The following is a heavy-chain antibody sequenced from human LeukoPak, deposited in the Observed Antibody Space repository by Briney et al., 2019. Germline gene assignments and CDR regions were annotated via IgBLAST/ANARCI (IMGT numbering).Heavy chain of an antibody. J-gene: IGHJ4*02. D-gene: IGHD3-22*01. CDR2: FSHRGGS. V-gene: IGHV4-38-2*02. CDR1: GYSLSSGFS. CDR3: ARAQDFSDSSGPNYLDF. Sequence: PSETLSLTCTVSGYSLSSGFSCDWIRQSPGKGLEWIGSFSHRGGSYHNPSPKSRVTISVDTSKNQFSLKLLSVTAADTAVYYCARAQDFSDSSGPNYLDFWGQGILVTVSS.